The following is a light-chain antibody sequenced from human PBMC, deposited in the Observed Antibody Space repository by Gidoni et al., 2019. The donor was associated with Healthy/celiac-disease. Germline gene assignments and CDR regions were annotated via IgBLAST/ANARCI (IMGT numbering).Light chain of an antibody. J-gene: IGLJ2*01. V-gene: IGLV3-1*01. CDR1: KLGDKY. Sequence: SYELTQPPSVSVSPGQTASITCSGDKLGDKYACWYQQKPGQSPVLVIYQDSKRPSGIPERFSGSNSGNTATLTISGTQAMDEADYHCQAWDSHVVFGGGTKLTVL. CDR2: QDS. CDR3: QAWDSHVV.